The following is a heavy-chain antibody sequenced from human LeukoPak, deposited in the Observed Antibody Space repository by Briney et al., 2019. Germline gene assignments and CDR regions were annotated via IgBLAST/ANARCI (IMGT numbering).Heavy chain of an antibody. V-gene: IGHV3-7*01. CDR3: ARDHYGYFDY. Sequence: GGSLRLSCAASGFTFSSYAMSWVRQAPGKGLEWVANIKQDGSEKYYVDSVKGRFTISRDNAKNSLCLQMNSLRAEDTAVYYCARDHYGYFDYWGQGTLVTVSS. CDR2: IKQDGSEK. J-gene: IGHJ4*02. D-gene: IGHD4-17*01. CDR1: GFTFSSYA.